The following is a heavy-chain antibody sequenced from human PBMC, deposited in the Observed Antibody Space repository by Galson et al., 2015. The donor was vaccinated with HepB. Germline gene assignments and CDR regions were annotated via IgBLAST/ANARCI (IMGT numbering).Heavy chain of an antibody. CDR2: ISYDGSNK. J-gene: IGHJ5*02. CDR1: GFTFSSYA. D-gene: IGHD6-19*01. CDR3: ARDRHSGVAVFWFDP. V-gene: IGHV3-30*04. Sequence: SLRLSCAASGFTFSSYAMHWVRQAPGKGLEWVAVISYDGSNKYYADSVKGRFTISRDNSKNTLYLQMNSLRAEDTAVYYCARDRHSGVAVFWFDPWGQGTLVTVSS.